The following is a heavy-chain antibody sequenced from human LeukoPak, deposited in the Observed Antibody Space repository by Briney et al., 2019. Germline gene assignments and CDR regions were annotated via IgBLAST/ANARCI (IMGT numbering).Heavy chain of an antibody. V-gene: IGHV3-23*01. CDR2: ISGSDAST. CDR1: GFTFNNYA. D-gene: IGHD4-17*01. J-gene: IGHJ4*02. Sequence: GGSLRLSCAASGFTFNNYAMSWVRQAPGKGLEWVSTISGSDASTYYADSVKGRFTISRDNSRNTLYLQMNSLRAEDTAVYYCAKDLYGDYDLDCWGQGTLVTVSS. CDR3: AKDLYGDYDLDC.